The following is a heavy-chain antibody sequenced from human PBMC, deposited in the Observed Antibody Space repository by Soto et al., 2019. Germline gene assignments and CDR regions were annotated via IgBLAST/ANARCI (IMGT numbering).Heavy chain of an antibody. CDR3: AKELWELAYYFDY. D-gene: IGHD1-26*01. CDR2: ISYDGSNK. CDR1: GFTFSSYG. J-gene: IGHJ4*02. Sequence: QVQLVESGGGVVQPGRSLRLSCAASGFTFSSYGMHWVRQAPGKGLEWVAVISYDGSNKYYADSVKGRFTISRDNSKNTLYLQMNSLRAEDSAVYYCAKELWELAYYFDYWGQGTLVTVSS. V-gene: IGHV3-30*18.